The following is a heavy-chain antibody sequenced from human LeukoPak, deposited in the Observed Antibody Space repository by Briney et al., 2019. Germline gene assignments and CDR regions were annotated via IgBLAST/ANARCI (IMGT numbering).Heavy chain of an antibody. CDR1: GYTFTSYD. CDR2: ISSYNDNT. V-gene: IGHV1-18*01. CDR3: ARDHRDYGDYVDY. Sequence: GASVKVSCKASGYTFTSYDISWVRQAPGQGLKWMGWISSYNDNTNYAQRLQGRVTMTIDTSTSTAYMELRSLRSDDTAVYYCARDHRDYGDYVDYWGQGTLVTVSS. D-gene: IGHD4-17*01. J-gene: IGHJ4*02.